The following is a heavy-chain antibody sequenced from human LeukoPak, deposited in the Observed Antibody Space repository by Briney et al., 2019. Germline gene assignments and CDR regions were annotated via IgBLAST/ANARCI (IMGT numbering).Heavy chain of an antibody. CDR1: GYTFTGYY. CDR2: INPNSGGT. V-gene: IGHV1-2*02. D-gene: IGHD6-19*01. CDR3: ARVPYSSGWYRSQDAFDI. Sequence: ASVKVSCKASGYTFTGYYMHWVRQAPGQGLEWMGWINPNSGGTNYAQKFQGRVTMTRDTSISTAYMELSRLRSDDTAVYYCARVPYSSGWYRSQDAFDIWGQGTMVTVSS. J-gene: IGHJ3*02.